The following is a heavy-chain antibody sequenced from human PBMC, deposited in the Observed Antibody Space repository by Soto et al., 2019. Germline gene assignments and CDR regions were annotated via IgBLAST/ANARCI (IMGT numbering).Heavy chain of an antibody. J-gene: IGHJ4*02. V-gene: IGHV3-74*01. CDR1: GFTFSSYW. CDR3: ARALGSYYFDY. CDR2: INTDGSST. Sequence: PGGSLRLSCAASGFTFSSYWMHWVRQAPGMGLVWVSRINTDGSSTTYADSVEGRFTISRDNAKNTLYLQLSSLRAEDTAVYYCARALGSYYFDYWGQGTLVTVSS.